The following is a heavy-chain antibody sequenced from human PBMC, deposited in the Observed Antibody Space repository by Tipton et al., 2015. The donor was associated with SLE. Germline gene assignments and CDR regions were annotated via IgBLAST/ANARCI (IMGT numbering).Heavy chain of an antibody. CDR3: ARLNSGTGDFEH. CDR2: IYYTGST. D-gene: IGHD7-27*01. Sequence: TLSLTCTISGSSISSSSHYWGWIRQPPGKGLEWIGSIYYTGSTYYNPSLKSRVTISVETSKTLFSLMMSSVTAADTAVYYCARLNSGTGDFEHWGQGTLVIVSS. V-gene: IGHV4-39*01. J-gene: IGHJ4*02. CDR1: GSSISSSSHY.